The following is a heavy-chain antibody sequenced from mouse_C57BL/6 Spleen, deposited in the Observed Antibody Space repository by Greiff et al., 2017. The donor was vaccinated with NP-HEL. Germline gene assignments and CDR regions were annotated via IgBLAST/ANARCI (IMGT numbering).Heavy chain of an antibody. CDR2: INPNNGGT. Sequence: VQLQQSGPELVKPGASVKISCKASGYTFTDYYMNWVKQSHGKSLEWIGDINPNNGGTSYNQKFKGKATLTVDKSSSTAYMELRSLTSEDSAVYYCARGGDFYDGYYYAMDYWGQGTSVTVSS. V-gene: IGHV1-26*01. CDR3: ARGGDFYDGYYYAMDY. D-gene: IGHD2-3*01. J-gene: IGHJ4*01. CDR1: GYTFTDYY.